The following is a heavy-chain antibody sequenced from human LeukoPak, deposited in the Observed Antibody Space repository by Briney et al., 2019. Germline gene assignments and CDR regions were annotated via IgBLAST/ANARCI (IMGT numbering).Heavy chain of an antibody. CDR2: IYTSGST. V-gene: IGHV4-61*02. CDR3: ASSSSWYWFDP. Sequence: QTLSLTCTVSGGSISSGSYYWSWIRQPAGKGLEWIGRIYTSGSTNYNPSLKSRVTISVDTSKNQFSLKLSSVTAADTAVYYCASSSSWYWFDPWGQGTLVTVSS. D-gene: IGHD6-13*01. CDR1: GGSISSGSYY. J-gene: IGHJ5*02.